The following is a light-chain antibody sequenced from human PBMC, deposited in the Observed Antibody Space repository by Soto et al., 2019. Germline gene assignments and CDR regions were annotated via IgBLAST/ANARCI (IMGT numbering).Light chain of an antibody. CDR1: QSISTN. V-gene: IGKV3-15*01. J-gene: IGKJ1*01. Sequence: VMTQSPATLSVSPGERATLSCRASQSISTNLAWYQQRPGQAPSLLIYGASTRATDIPARFSGSGSGTECTLTISSLQSEDVAVYYCQHYNSWPPWTFGQGTKVEIK. CDR2: GAS. CDR3: QHYNSWPPWT.